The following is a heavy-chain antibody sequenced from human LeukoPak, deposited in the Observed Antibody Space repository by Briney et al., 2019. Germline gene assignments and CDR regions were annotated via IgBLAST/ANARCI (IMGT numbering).Heavy chain of an antibody. Sequence: SVKVSCKASGGTFSSYAISWVRQAPGQGLEWMGGIIPIFGAANYAQKFQGRVTITADESTSTAYMELSSLRSEDTAVYYCARDVFPYYYDSSGMFDYWGQGTLVTVSS. J-gene: IGHJ4*02. CDR1: GGTFSSYA. D-gene: IGHD3-22*01. V-gene: IGHV1-69*01. CDR2: IIPIFGAA. CDR3: ARDVFPYYYDSSGMFDY.